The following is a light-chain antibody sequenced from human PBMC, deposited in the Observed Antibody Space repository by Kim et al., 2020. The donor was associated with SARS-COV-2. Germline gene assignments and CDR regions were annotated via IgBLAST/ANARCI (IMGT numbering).Light chain of an antibody. V-gene: IGKV3-20*01. Sequence: PGERATPSCRASPSVSSRYLFWYHQKPGPAPGLLLYGASTRAAGIPDRFSGSGSGTDFTLTISRLEPEDVAVYYCQHYGDSLPITFGQGTRLEIK. CDR1: PSVSSRY. CDR2: GAS. J-gene: IGKJ5*01. CDR3: QHYGDSLPIT.